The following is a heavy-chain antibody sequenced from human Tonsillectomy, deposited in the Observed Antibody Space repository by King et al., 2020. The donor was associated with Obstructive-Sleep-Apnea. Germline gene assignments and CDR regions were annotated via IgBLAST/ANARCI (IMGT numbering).Heavy chain of an antibody. CDR1: GFTFTNYS. Sequence: VQMVESGGGLVKPGGSLRLSCEASGFTFTNYSMNWVRQAPGKGLEWVSSISSTSDDIYYADSVQGRFTISRDNAQNSLYLQMNSLRGEDTAVYYCARILESLGTYDSNPFDSWGQGTLVTVSS. CDR3: ARILESLGTYDSNPFDS. V-gene: IGHV3-21*04. CDR2: ISSTSDDI. D-gene: IGHD3-22*01. J-gene: IGHJ4*02.